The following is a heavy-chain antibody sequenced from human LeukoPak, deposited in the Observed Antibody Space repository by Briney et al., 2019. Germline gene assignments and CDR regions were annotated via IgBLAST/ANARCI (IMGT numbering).Heavy chain of an antibody. Sequence: GGSLRLSCAASGFTFSSYAVYWVRQAPGRGLEWVSSNSGGSTYYADSVKGRFTISRDNSKNTPYLQMNSLRAEDTAVYYCAKGHIDNWNVDAFDIWGQGTMVTVSS. CDR1: GFTFSSYA. J-gene: IGHJ3*02. CDR3: AKGHIDNWNVDAFDI. CDR2: NSGGST. V-gene: IGHV3-23*01. D-gene: IGHD1-1*01.